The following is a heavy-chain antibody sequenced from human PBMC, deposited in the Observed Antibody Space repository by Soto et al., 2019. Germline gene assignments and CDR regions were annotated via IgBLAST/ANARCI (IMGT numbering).Heavy chain of an antibody. D-gene: IGHD2-2*01. Sequence: SETLSLTCAVYGGSFSGYYWSWIRQPPGKGMEWNREIKDSGSTNHNPSPQSRDTITVDTSKNQFSLELSSVTATDTAVYYCTRVLGYCSTSSCYPLFDPWGQGSLVIV. CDR1: GGSFSGYY. CDR2: IKDSGST. V-gene: IGHV4-34*01. CDR3: TRVLGYCSTSSCYPLFDP. J-gene: IGHJ5*01.